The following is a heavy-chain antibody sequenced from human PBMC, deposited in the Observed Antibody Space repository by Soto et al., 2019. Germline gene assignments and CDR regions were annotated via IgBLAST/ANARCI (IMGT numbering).Heavy chain of an antibody. D-gene: IGHD1-26*01. Sequence: PSETLSLTCTVSGGSISSYYWSWIRQPPGKGLEWIGYIYDSGSTNYNPSLKSRVTISVDTSKNQFSLNLRSVTAADTAVYYCAREYGSEVGHLDSWGQGTLVTVSS. CDR1: GGSISSYY. CDR3: AREYGSEVGHLDS. CDR2: IYDSGST. J-gene: IGHJ4*02. V-gene: IGHV4-59*01.